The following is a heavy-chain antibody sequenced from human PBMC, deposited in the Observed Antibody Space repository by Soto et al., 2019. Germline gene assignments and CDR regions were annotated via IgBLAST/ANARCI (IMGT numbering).Heavy chain of an antibody. CDR2: IGTSAGAI. CDR3: AKLGLGDTVTPNQFDP. D-gene: IGHD4-17*01. J-gene: IGHJ5*02. V-gene: IGHV3-48*02. CDR1: GFTFSDYS. Sequence: GGSLRLSCAASGFTFSDYSMNWVRQAPGKGLEWVSYIGTSAGAIYYADSVKGRFTISRDNAKNSLYLQMDSLRDEDTAVYFCAKLGLGDTVTPNQFDPRGQGTLVTVSS.